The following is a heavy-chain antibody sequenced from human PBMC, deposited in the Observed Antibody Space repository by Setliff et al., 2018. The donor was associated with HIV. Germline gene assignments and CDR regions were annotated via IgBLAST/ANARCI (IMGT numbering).Heavy chain of an antibody. Sequence: SETLSLTCNVSRGSISRSSHYWGWIRQSPGKGLEWIGNIYYSGSTYYNPSLKSRVTISVDTSKNQISLRLDSVTAADTAVYYCARVVVGASDYGDSRLGWFDPWGQGTLVTVSS. CDR3: ARVVVGASDYGDSRLGWFDP. V-gene: IGHV4-39*07. CDR2: IYYSGST. D-gene: IGHD4-17*01. J-gene: IGHJ5*02. CDR1: RGSISRSSHY.